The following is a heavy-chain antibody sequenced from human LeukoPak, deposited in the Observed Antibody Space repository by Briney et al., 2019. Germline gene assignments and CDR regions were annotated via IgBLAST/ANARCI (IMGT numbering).Heavy chain of an antibody. D-gene: IGHD4-17*01. V-gene: IGHV3-15*01. Sequence: GGSLRLSCAASGFTFSNAWMRWVRQAPGKGLEWVGRIKSKTDGGTTDYAAPVKGRFTISRDDSKNTLYLQMNSLKTEDTAVYYCTTVGTVTPSAAFDIWGQGTMVTVSS. CDR2: IKSKTDGGTT. CDR3: TTVGTVTPSAAFDI. CDR1: GFTFSNAW. J-gene: IGHJ3*02.